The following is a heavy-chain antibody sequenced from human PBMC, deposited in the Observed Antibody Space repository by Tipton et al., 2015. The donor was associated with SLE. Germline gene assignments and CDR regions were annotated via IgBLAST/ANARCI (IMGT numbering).Heavy chain of an antibody. CDR1: GGSISSSDSF. J-gene: IGHJ4*02. CDR2: IYYSGTT. D-gene: IGHD3-10*01. V-gene: IGHV4-39*07. CDR3: ARTDYYGLAGN. Sequence: TLSLTCTVSGGSISSSDSFWGWIRQSPGKGLEWIATIYYSGTTYYNPSLKSRVSMSLDTSKNQFSLRLTSVTAADTAVYYCARTDYYGLAGNWGQGTLVTVSS.